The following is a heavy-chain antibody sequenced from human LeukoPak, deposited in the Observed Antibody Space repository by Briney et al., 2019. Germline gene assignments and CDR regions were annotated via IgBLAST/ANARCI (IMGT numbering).Heavy chain of an antibody. V-gene: IGHV3-48*01. D-gene: IGHD5-18*01. CDR2: ISSSSSTV. CDR3: ARARSSYGYGDAFDI. Sequence: GGSLRLSCAASGFIFSSYSMNWVRQAPGKGLEWVSYISSSSSTVYYADSVKGRFTISRDNSKNTLYLQMNSLRAEDTAVYYCARARSSYGYGDAFDIWGQGTMVTVSS. CDR1: GFIFSSYS. J-gene: IGHJ3*02.